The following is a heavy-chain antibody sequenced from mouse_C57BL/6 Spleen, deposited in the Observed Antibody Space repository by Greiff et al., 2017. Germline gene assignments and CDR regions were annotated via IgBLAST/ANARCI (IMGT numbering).Heavy chain of an antibody. V-gene: IGHV5-17*01. D-gene: IGHD2-12*01. J-gene: IGHJ2*01. CDR3: ARPPPYRGYFDY. Sequence: EVKLVESGGGLVKPGGSLKLSCAASGFTFSDYGMHWVRQAPEKGLEWVAYISSGSSTIYYADTVKGRFPISRDNAKNTLFLQMTSLRSEDTAMYYCARPPPYRGYFDYWGQGTTLTVSS. CDR2: ISSGSSTI. CDR1: GFTFSDYG.